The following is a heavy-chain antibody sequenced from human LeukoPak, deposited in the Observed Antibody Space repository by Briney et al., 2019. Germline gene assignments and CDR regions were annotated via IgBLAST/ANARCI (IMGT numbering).Heavy chain of an antibody. D-gene: IGHD1-14*01. Sequence: GGSLRLSCAASGFTFTSYWMSWVRQAPGKGLEWVATTKQDGGDKYYVDSVKGRFTISRDNAKNSLYLQMNSLRAEDTAVYFCARGGTKTTPDFDSWGQGALVTVSS. V-gene: IGHV3-7*01. CDR1: GFTFTSYW. CDR3: ARGGTKTTPDFDS. CDR2: TKQDGGDK. J-gene: IGHJ4*02.